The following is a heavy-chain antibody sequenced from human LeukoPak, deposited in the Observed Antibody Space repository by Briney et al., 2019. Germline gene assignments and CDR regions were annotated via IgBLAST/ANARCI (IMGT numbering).Heavy chain of an antibody. CDR3: ARTSGYYTRVFDY. J-gene: IGHJ4*02. CDR2: IRYDGSNK. CDR1: GFTFSNYG. D-gene: IGHD3-3*01. V-gene: IGHV3-30*02. Sequence: PGGSLRLSCAASGFTFSNYGMHWVRQAPGKGLEWVAFIRYDGSNKYYADSVKGRFTISRDISKNTLSLQMNSLRAEDTAVYYCARTSGYYTRVFDYWGQGTLVTVSS.